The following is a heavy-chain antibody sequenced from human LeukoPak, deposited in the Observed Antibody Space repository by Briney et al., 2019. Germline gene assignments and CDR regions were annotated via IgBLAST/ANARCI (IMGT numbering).Heavy chain of an antibody. CDR1: GGSISSSSYY. CDR2: IYYSGST. J-gene: IGHJ5*02. D-gene: IGHD2-2*02. CDR3: ARSRGQLIYGDNWFDP. V-gene: IGHV4-39*07. Sequence: SETLTLTCTVSGGSISSSSYYWGWIRQPPGKGLEWIGSIYYSGSTYYNPSLKSRVTISVDTSKNQFSLKLSSVTAADTAVYYCARSRGQLIYGDNWFDPWGQGTLVTVSS.